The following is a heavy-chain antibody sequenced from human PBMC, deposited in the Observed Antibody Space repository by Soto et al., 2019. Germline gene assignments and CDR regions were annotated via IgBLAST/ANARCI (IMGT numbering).Heavy chain of an antibody. CDR3: ARGIGGGGRIDYGMDV. CDR2: ITSADSYI. CDR1: GFTVSNYN. D-gene: IGHD2-15*01. Sequence: EVQLVESGGGLVKPGGSLRLSCAASGFTVSNYNMHWVRQTPGKGLEWVSSITSADSYIYYAESMKGRVTISRDNAKHSLFLQMNSLSAEDTALSFCARGIGGGGRIDYGMDVWGQGPTVTVSS. J-gene: IGHJ6*02. V-gene: IGHV3-21*01.